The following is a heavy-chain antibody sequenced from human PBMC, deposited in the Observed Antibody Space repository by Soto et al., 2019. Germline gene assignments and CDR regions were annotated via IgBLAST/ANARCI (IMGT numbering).Heavy chain of an antibody. D-gene: IGHD2-2*01. J-gene: IGHJ6*03. V-gene: IGHV1-8*01. Sequence: QVQLVQSEAEVKKPGASVKVSCKASGYTFTSYDINWVRQANGQGLEWMGWMNPNSGNTGYAQKFQGRVTMTRNTSISTAYMELSSLRSEDTAVYYCARWRIVVVPAAMRPDYYYYMDVWGKGTTVTVSS. CDR2: MNPNSGNT. CDR3: ARWRIVVVPAAMRPDYYYYMDV. CDR1: GYTFTSYD.